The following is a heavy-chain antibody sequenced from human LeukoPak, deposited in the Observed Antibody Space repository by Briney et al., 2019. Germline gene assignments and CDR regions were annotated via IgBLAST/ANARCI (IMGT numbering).Heavy chain of an antibody. CDR2: MNPNSGAT. D-gene: IGHD1-26*01. Sequence: ASVKVSCKASGYIFTSYDINGVRQATGQGLEWMGWMNPNSGATGYAQKFQGRVTMTRDTSISTAYMELSSLRSEDTAVFYCARGRWELGGDYWGQGTLVTVSS. V-gene: IGHV1-8*01. J-gene: IGHJ4*02. CDR3: ARGRWELGGDY. CDR1: GYIFTSYD.